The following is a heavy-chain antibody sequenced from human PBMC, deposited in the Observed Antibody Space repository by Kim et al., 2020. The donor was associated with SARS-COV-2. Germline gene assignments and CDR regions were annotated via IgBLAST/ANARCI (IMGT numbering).Heavy chain of an antibody. CDR3: AREGYYYDSSGYARRPEERLMDV. CDR1: GFTFSSYW. J-gene: IGHJ6*02. V-gene: IGHV3-7*03. D-gene: IGHD3-22*01. CDR2: IKQDGSEK. Sequence: GGSLRLSCSASGFTFSSYWMSWVRQAPGKGLEWVANIKQDGSEKYYVDSVKGRFTISRDNAKNSLYLQMNSLRAEDTAVYYCAREGYYYDSSGYARRPEERLMDVWGQGTTVTVSS.